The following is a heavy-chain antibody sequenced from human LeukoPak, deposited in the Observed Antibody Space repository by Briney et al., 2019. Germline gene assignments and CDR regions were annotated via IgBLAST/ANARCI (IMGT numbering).Heavy chain of an antibody. V-gene: IGHV1-46*01. CDR3: ARRYRITMVRGVMWFDP. Sequence: PSVKVSCKASGYTFTSYYMHWVRQAPGQGLEWMGIINPSGGSTSYAQKFQGRVTMTRDTSTSTVYMELSRQRSDDTAVYYCARRYRITMVRGVMWFDPWGQGTLVTVSS. CDR2: INPSGGST. J-gene: IGHJ5*02. D-gene: IGHD3-10*01. CDR1: GYTFTSYY.